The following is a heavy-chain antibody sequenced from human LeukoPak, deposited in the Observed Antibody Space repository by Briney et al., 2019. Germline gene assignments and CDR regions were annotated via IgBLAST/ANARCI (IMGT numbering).Heavy chain of an antibody. J-gene: IGHJ4*02. CDR2: ISSSGSTI. V-gene: IGHV3-48*04. CDR3: ARVAKYYYGSETYYFFEH. CDR1: GFTVSSNS. Sequence: GGSLRLSCTVSGFTVSSNSMSWVRQAPGKGLEWVSYISSSGSTIYYADSVKGRFTISRDNAKNSLYLQMNSLRVEDTAVYYCARVAKYYYGSETYYFFEHWGQGTPVTASS. D-gene: IGHD3-10*01.